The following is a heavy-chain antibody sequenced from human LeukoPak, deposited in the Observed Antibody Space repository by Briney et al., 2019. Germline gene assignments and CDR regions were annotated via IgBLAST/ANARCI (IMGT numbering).Heavy chain of an antibody. D-gene: IGHD3-9*01. V-gene: IGHV3-74*01. J-gene: IGHJ4*02. Sequence: PGGSLRLSCAASGFTFSSYWMHWVRQAPGKGLVWVSRINSDGSSTSYADSVKGRSTISRDNAKNTLYLQMNSLRAEDTAVYYCAKVTFYDILTGYMFDHWGQGTLVTVSS. CDR1: GFTFSSYW. CDR3: AKVTFYDILTGYMFDH. CDR2: INSDGSST.